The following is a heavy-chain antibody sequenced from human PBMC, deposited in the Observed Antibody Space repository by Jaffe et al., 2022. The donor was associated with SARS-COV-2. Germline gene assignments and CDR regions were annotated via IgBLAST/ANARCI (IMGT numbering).Heavy chain of an antibody. D-gene: IGHD3-16*02. CDR3: ARRGRGDYVWGSYREPYYFDY. J-gene: IGHJ4*02. CDR1: GYSFTSYW. V-gene: IGHV5-10-1*03. CDR2: IDPSDSYT. Sequence: EVQLVQSGAEVKKPGESLRISCKGSGYSFTSYWISWVRQMPGKGLEWMGRIDPSDSYTNYSPSFQGHVTISADKSISTAYLQWSSLKASDTAMYYCARRGRGDYVWGSYREPYYFDYWGQGTLVTVSS.